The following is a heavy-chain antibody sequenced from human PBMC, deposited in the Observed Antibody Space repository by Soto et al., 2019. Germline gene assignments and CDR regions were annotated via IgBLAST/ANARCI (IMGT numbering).Heavy chain of an antibody. CDR3: ARDMRILWFGELWGYYYYGMDV. CDR2: INPNSGGT. J-gene: IGHJ6*02. V-gene: IGHV1-2*04. CDR1: GYTFSGYY. D-gene: IGHD3-10*01. Sequence: ASVKVSCKASGYTFSGYYMHWVRQAPGQGLEWMGGINPNSGGTNYAQKFQGWVTMTRDTSISTAYMELSRLRSDDTAVYYCARDMRILWFGELWGYYYYGMDVWGQGTTVTVSS.